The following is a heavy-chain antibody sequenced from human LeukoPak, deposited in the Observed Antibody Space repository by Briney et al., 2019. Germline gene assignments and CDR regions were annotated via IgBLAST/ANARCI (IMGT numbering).Heavy chain of an antibody. CDR1: GGSINGYY. V-gene: IGHV4-59*01. CDR2: IYYSGST. J-gene: IGHJ4*02. D-gene: IGHD2-15*01. CDR3: AREGCSGGNCYAFDY. Sequence: TSETLSLTCTVSGGSINGYYWSWIRHPPGKGLEWIGYIYYSGSTNYNPSLKSRVTISVDTSKNQFSLKLSSVTAADTAVYYCAREGCSGGNCYAFDYWGQGTLVTVSS.